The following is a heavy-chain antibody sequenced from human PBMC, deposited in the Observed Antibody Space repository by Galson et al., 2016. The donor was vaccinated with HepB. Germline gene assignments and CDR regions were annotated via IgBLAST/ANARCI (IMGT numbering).Heavy chain of an antibody. CDR3: ARRRNYYDSSGSYYDWFDP. J-gene: IGHJ5*02. Sequence: SETLSLTCTVSGGSISNYYWSWIRQPPGKGLEWIGYIYYSGSTNYNPSLKSRVTISVDTSKNQFSLKLSSVTAADTAVYYFARRRNYYDSSGSYYDWFDPWGQGTLVTVAS. CDR2: IYYSGST. V-gene: IGHV4-59*08. CDR1: GGSISNYY. D-gene: IGHD3-22*01.